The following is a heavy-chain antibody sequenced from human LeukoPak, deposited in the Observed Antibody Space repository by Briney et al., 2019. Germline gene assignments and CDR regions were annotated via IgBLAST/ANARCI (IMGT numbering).Heavy chain of an antibody. J-gene: IGHJ4*02. D-gene: IGHD5-12*01. CDR2: ISYDGSNK. V-gene: IGHV3-30*18. Sequence: PGRSLRLSCAASGFTFSSYGMHWVRQAPGKGLEWVAVISYDGSNKYYADSVKGRFTISRDNSKNTLYLQMNSLRAEDTAVYYCAKEMDSGYDYGPFDYWGQVTLVTVSS. CDR1: GFTFSSYG. CDR3: AKEMDSGYDYGPFDY.